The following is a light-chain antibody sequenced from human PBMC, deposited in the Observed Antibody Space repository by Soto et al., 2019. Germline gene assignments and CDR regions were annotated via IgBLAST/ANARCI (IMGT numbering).Light chain of an antibody. CDR3: QQYNSYSWT. J-gene: IGKJ1*01. Sequence: DIVMTQSPDSLAVSLGEKATINCKSSQSVLYSSSNKNYLALYQQKLGHPPKLLIYWASTRESGVPDRFSGSGSGTDFTLTISSLQHDDFATDYCQQYNSYSWTFGQGTKVDIK. CDR2: WAS. V-gene: IGKV4-1*01. CDR1: QSVLYSSSNKNY.